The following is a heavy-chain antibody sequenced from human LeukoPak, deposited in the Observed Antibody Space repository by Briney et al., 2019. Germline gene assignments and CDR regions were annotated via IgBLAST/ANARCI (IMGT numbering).Heavy chain of an antibody. CDR3: GRDNHVDYEGAFDH. CDR1: GGSISSGGYS. CDR2: IYHSGST. Sequence: PSETLSLTCAVSGGSISSGGYSWSWIRQPPGKGLEWIVYIYHSGSTYYNPSLKCRITISVDRSKNLFSLKLSSVTAADTAVYYCGRDNHVDYEGAFDHWGQGNLVTASS. V-gene: IGHV4-30-2*01. J-gene: IGHJ4*02. D-gene: IGHD4-17*01.